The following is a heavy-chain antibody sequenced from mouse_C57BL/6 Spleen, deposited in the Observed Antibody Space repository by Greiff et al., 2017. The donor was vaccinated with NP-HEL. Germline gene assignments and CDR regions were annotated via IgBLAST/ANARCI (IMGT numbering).Heavy chain of an antibody. CDR2: IDPEDGET. D-gene: IGHD2-1*01. CDR1: GFNIKDYY. CDR3: ARWFYSQYYFDY. Sequence: VQLKQSGAELVKPGASVKLSCTASGFNIKDYYMHWVKQRTEQGLEWIGRIDPEDGETKYAPKFQGKATITADTSSNTAYLQLSSLTSEDTAVYYCARWFYSQYYFDYWGQGTTLTVSS. J-gene: IGHJ2*01. V-gene: IGHV14-2*01.